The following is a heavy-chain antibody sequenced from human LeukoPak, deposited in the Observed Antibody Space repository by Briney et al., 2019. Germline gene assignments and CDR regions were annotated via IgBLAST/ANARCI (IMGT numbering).Heavy chain of an antibody. CDR2: ISYDGSNK. CDR1: GFTFSSYA. J-gene: IGHJ4*02. D-gene: IGHD6-13*01. Sequence: GGSLRLSCAASGFTFSSYAMHWVRQAPGKGLEWVAIISYDGSNKYYADSVKGRFTISRDNSKNTLYLQMNSLRTEDTAVYFCPREGSSSSFDYWGQGTLVTVSS. V-gene: IGHV3-30-3*01. CDR3: PREGSSSSFDY.